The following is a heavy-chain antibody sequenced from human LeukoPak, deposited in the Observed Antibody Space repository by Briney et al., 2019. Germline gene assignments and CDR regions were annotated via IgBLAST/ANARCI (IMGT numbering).Heavy chain of an antibody. J-gene: IGHJ4*02. V-gene: IGHV3-74*01. Sequence: GGSLRLSRAASGFTFSSYWMHWVRQAPGKGLVWVSRINSDGSSTSYADSVKGRFTISRDNAKNTLYLQMNSLRAEDTAVYYCARDRGYGYLFDYWGQGTLVTVSS. CDR2: INSDGSST. CDR3: ARDRGYGYLFDY. CDR1: GFTFSSYW. D-gene: IGHD5-18*01.